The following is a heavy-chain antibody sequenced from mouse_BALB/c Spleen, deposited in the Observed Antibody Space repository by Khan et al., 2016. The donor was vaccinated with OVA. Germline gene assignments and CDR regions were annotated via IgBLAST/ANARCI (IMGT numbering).Heavy chain of an antibody. J-gene: IGHJ1*01. Sequence: QIQLVQSGPELKKPGETVKISCKASGYTFTNYGMNWVKQAPGKGLKWMGWINTYTGEPTYTDDFTGRFAFSLETSASTAYLQINNLKHEDMATYFCARGASYWDFDGWGAGTTVTVSS. CDR1: GYTFTNYG. CDR2: INTYTGEP. V-gene: IGHV9-1*02. CDR3: ARGASYWDFDG.